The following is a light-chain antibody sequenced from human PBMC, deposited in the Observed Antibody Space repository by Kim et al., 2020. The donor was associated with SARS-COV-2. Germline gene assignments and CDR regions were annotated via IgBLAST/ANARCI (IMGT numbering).Light chain of an antibody. J-gene: IGLJ3*02. CDR1: SSDVGGYNY. CDR2: DVT. CDR3: CSYAGSYTWV. Sequence: GQAVTISCTGTSSDVGGYNYGSWYQQHPGKAPKLMIYDVTKRPSGVPDRFSGSKSGNPASLTISGLQTEDEADYSCCSYAGSYTWVFGGGTQLTVL. V-gene: IGLV2-11*03.